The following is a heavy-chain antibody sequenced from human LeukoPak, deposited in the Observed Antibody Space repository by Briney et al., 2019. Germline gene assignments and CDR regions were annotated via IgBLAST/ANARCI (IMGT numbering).Heavy chain of an antibody. J-gene: IGHJ4*02. Sequence: GGSLRLSCAASGFTFSSYWMSWVRQAPGKGLEWVSSISSSSSYIYFADSVKGRFTISRDNSKNSVSLQMNSLRAEDTAMYYCARDRDYDTGGYYFDFWGQGTLVTVSS. CDR3: ARDRDYDTGGYYFDF. CDR2: ISSSSSYI. CDR1: GFTFSSYW. V-gene: IGHV3-21*01. D-gene: IGHD3-22*01.